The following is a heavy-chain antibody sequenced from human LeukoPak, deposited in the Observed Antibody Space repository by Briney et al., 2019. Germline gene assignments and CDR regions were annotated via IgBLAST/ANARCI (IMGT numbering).Heavy chain of an antibody. V-gene: IGHV3-7*01. CDR1: GFAFSSYG. D-gene: IGHD3-22*01. CDR3: ARVGSGIVGASFDY. Sequence: SGGSLRLSCAASGFAFSSYGMHWVRQAPGKGLEWVASIKRDGSEKFYVDSVKGRFTISRDNAKNSLYLQMNSLRAEDTAVYYCARVGSGIVGASFDYWGQGTLVTVSS. CDR2: IKRDGSEK. J-gene: IGHJ4*02.